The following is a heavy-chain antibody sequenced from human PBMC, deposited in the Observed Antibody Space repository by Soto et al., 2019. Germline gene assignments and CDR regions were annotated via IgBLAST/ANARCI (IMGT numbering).Heavy chain of an antibody. CDR1: GGSISSYY. CDR2: IYYSGST. J-gene: IGHJ5*02. Sequence: LSLTCTVSGGSISSYYWSWIRQPPGKGLEWIGYIYYSGSTNYNPSLKSRVTISVDTSKNQFSLKLSSVTAADTAVYYCARRGDSGGWFDPWGQGTLVTVSS. CDR3: ARRGDSGGWFDP. D-gene: IGHD3-22*01. V-gene: IGHV4-59*01.